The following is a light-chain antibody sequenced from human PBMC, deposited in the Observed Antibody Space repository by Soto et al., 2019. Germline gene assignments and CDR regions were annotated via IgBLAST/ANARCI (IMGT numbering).Light chain of an antibody. CDR3: QQGGNWPLT. CDR2: DAS. J-gene: IGKJ5*01. Sequence: EIVMTQSPATLSVSPGERATLSCRASQSVSSNFAWYQQKPGQAPRLLIYDASSRASGIPARFSGSGSGTDFTLTISSLESEDFAVYYCQQGGNWPLTFGQGTRLEIK. CDR1: QSVSSN. V-gene: IGKV3-11*01.